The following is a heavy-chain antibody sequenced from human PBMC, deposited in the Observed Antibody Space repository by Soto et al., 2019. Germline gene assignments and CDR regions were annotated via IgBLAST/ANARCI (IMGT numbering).Heavy chain of an antibody. Sequence: ASVKVSCKASGYTFTGYYMHWVRQAPGQGLEWKGRINPNSGGTNYAQKFQGWVTMTRDTSISTAYMELSRLRSDDTAVYYCARDRSSWYTRDYYYGMDVWGQGTTVTVSS. CDR1: GYTFTGYY. V-gene: IGHV1-2*04. CDR3: ARDRSSWYTRDYYYGMDV. CDR2: INPNSGGT. J-gene: IGHJ6*02. D-gene: IGHD6-13*01.